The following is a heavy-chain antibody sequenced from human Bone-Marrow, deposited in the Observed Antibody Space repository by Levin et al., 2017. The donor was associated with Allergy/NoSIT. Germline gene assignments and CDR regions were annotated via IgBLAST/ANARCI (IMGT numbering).Heavy chain of an antibody. D-gene: IGHD2-15*01. J-gene: IGHJ4*02. Sequence: QPGGSLRLSCAVSGFTFSNYAMHWVRQAPGRGLEWVAFISLDGNTQYYADSVKGRFTVSRDNSNNTLHLQMNSLRAEDTAIYFCAKDAYTCSGSSCYFFDYWGQGGLVTVSS. CDR1: GFTFSNYA. V-gene: IGHV3-30*04. CDR3: AKDAYTCSGSSCYFFDY. CDR2: ISLDGNTQ.